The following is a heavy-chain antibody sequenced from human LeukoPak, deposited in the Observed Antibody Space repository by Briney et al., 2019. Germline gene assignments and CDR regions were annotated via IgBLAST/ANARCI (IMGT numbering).Heavy chain of an antibody. CDR1: GFTVSSNY. V-gene: IGHV3-53*05. CDR2: IYSGGST. D-gene: IGHD2-2*01. J-gene: IGHJ4*02. CDR3: AKVSSSFSSFDY. Sequence: GGSLRHSCAASGFTVSSNYMSWVRQAPGKGLEWVSVIYSGGSTYYADSVKGRFTISRDNSKNTLYLQMNSLRAEDTAVYYCAKVSSSFSSFDYWGQGTLVTVSS.